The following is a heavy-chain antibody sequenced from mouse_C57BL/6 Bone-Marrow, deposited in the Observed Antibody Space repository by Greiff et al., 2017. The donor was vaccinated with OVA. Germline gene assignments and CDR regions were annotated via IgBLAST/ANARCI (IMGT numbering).Heavy chain of an antibody. D-gene: IGHD3-3*01. CDR3: ARGRDVGY. CDR2: IDPSDSYT. Sequence: QVQLQQPGAELVRPGPSVKLSCKASGYTFTSYWMHWVKQRPGQGLEWIGVIDPSDSYTNYNQKFKGKATLTVDTSSSTAYMQLSSLTSEDSAVYYCARGRDVGYWGQGTTLTVSS. V-gene: IGHV1-59*01. CDR1: GYTFTSYW. J-gene: IGHJ2*01.